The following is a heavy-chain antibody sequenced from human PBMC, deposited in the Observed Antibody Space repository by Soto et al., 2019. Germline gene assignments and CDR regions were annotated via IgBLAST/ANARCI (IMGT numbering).Heavy chain of an antibody. Sequence: EVQLLESGGGLVQPGGSLRLSCAASGFAFRAYTMSWVRQVPGKGLQWVSGLFGSGGGIQYADSVRGRFTVSRDNSKNTLYLQMDSLRAEDTAVYYCAKYLIANNGVWGPFDLWGQGPEVTVSS. D-gene: IGHD2-8*01. V-gene: IGHV3-23*01. CDR2: LFGSGGGI. CDR3: AKYLIANNGVWGPFDL. J-gene: IGHJ3*01. CDR1: GFAFRAYT.